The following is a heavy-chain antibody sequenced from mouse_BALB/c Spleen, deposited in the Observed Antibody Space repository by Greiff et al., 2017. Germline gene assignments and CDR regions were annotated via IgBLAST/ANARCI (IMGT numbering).Heavy chain of an antibody. J-gene: IGHJ4*01. Sequence: QVQLKQSGPQLVRPGASVKISCKASGYSFTSYWMHWVKQRPGQGLEWIGMIDPSDSETRLNQKFKDKATLTVDKSSSTAYMQLSSPTSEDSAVYYCARGDLGYAMDYWGQGTSVTVSS. V-gene: IGHV1S126*01. CDR3: ARGDLGYAMDY. CDR1: GYSFTSYW. CDR2: IDPSDSET. D-gene: IGHD3-3*01.